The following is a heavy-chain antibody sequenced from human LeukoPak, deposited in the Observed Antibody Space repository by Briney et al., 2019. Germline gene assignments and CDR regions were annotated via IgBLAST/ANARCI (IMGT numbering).Heavy chain of an antibody. CDR2: INPNSGGT. Sequence: ASVKVSCKASGYTFTNYYITWVRQAPGQGLEWMGWINPNSGGTNYAQKFQGRVTMTRDTSISTAYMGLSRLRSDDTAVYYCARGLLYYYDSSGYPYYFDYWGQGTLVTVSS. V-gene: IGHV1-2*02. CDR3: ARGLLYYYDSSGYPYYFDY. J-gene: IGHJ4*02. D-gene: IGHD3-22*01. CDR1: GYTFTNYY.